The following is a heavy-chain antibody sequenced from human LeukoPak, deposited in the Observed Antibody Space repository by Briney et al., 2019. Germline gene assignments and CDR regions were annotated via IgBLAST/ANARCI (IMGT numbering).Heavy chain of an antibody. CDR3: ATSGWYLLPGVY. CDR2: IYYSGST. D-gene: IGHD6-19*01. Sequence: PSETLSLTCTVSGGSISSSSYYWGWIRQPPGKGLEWIGSIYYSGSTYYNPSLESRVTISVDTSKNQSSLKLSSVTAADTAVYYCATSGWYLLPGVYWGQGTLVTVSS. V-gene: IGHV4-39*01. J-gene: IGHJ4*02. CDR1: GGSISSSSYY.